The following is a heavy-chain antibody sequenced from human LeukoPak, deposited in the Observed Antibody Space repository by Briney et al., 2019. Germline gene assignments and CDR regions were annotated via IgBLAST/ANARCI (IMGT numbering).Heavy chain of an antibody. CDR3: ARSKGGYYDILTGYSDY. Sequence: GASVKVSCKASGYTFTSYDINWVRQATGQGLGWMGWMNPNSGNTGYAQKFQGRVTMTRNTSISTAYMELSSLRSEDTAVYYCARSKGGYYDILTGYSDYWGQGTLVTVSS. D-gene: IGHD3-9*01. CDR1: GYTFTSYD. CDR2: MNPNSGNT. V-gene: IGHV1-8*01. J-gene: IGHJ4*02.